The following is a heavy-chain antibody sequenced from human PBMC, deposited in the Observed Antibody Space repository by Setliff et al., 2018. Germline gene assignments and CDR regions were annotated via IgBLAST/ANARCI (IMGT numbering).Heavy chain of an antibody. D-gene: IGHD6-6*01. J-gene: IGHJ4*02. CDR2: ITDDGGTT. CDR1: GFTFSSYT. Sequence: GGSLRLSCRTSGFTFSSYTMNWVRQAPGKGLEWVSAITDDGGTTHYAGSVMGRFTIARDNSNSALYLQMHSLRVDATALYYCAKSSGSSSSTNLEYLGPGTLVTVSS. CDR3: AKSSGSSSSTNLEY. V-gene: IGHV3-23*01.